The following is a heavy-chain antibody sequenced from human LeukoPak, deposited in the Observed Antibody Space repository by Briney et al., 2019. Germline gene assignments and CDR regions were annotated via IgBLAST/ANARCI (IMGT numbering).Heavy chain of an antibody. V-gene: IGHV1-46*01. J-gene: IGHJ4*02. CDR3: ARAFSYSYYDSSGGYYFDY. CDR2: INPSGGST. Sequence: GASVKVSCKASGYTFTSYYMHWVRQAPGQGLEWMGIINPSGGSTSYAQKFQGRVTMTRDMSTSTVYMELSSLRSEDTAVYYCARAFSYSYYDSSGGYYFDYWGQGTLVTVSS. CDR1: GYTFTSYY. D-gene: IGHD3-22*01.